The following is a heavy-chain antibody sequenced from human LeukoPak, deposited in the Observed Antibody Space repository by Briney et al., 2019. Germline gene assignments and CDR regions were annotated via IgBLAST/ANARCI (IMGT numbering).Heavy chain of an antibody. Sequence: SETLSLTCTVSGGSISSYYWSWIRQPPGKGLEWIGYIYYSGSTNYNPSLKSRVTISVGTSKNQFSLKLSSVTAADTAVYYCARHGTYCSGGSCYFYFDYWGQGTLVTVSS. CDR3: ARHGTYCSGGSCYFYFDY. D-gene: IGHD2-15*01. CDR1: GGSISSYY. CDR2: IYYSGST. V-gene: IGHV4-59*08. J-gene: IGHJ4*02.